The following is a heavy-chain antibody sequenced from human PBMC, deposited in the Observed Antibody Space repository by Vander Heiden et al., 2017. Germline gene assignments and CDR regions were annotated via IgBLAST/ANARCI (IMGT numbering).Heavy chain of an antibody. J-gene: IGHJ4*02. CDR2: INREGNAA. V-gene: IGHV3-7*01. D-gene: IGHD3-16*01. Sequence: EVQLVESGGGLVQPGGSLRLSCAACGFSFTSFGMSWVRQAPGKGLQWVANINREGNAAYYVDSVKGRLTVSRDNAKNSLYLHINNLRADDTAMYYCVREPPGIMATFDSWGQGTLVSVSS. CDR1: GFSFTSFG. CDR3: VREPPGIMATFDS.